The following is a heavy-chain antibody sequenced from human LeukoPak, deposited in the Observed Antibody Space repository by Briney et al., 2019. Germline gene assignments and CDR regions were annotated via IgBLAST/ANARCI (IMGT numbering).Heavy chain of an antibody. J-gene: IGHJ5*02. D-gene: IGHD2/OR15-2a*01. V-gene: IGHV4-4*07. CDR3: ARDVRGRSDPHGGRNWFDP. CDR2: IYTSGST. Sequence: PSETLSLTCTVSGGSISSYYWSWIRQPAGKGLEWIGRIYTSGSTNYNPSLKSRVTMSVDTSKNQFSLKLSSVTAADTAVYYCARDVRGRSDPHGGRNWFDPWGQGTLVTVSS. CDR1: GGSISSYY.